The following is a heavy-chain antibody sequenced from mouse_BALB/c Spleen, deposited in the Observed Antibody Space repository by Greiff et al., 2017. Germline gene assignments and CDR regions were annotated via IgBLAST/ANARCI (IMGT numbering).Heavy chain of an antibody. J-gene: IGHJ1*01. CDR2: ISSGGST. CDR3: AREGYWYFDV. CDR1: GFTFSSYA. Sequence: EVKLVESGGGLVKPGGSLKLSCAASGFTFSSYAMSWVRQTPEKRLEWVASISSGGSTYYPDIVKGRFTISRDNARNILYLQMSSLRSEDTAMYYCAREGYWYFDVWGAGTTVTVSS. V-gene: IGHV5-6-5*01.